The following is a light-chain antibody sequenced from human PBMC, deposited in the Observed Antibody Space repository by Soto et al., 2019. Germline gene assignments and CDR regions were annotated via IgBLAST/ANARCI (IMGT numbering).Light chain of an antibody. J-gene: IGKJ4*01. Sequence: DIQMTQSPSAMSASVGDSITITCRASQGINNHLVWFQQKPGKVPQRLIYAASRLQSGVPSTFSVSGSGTEFTLTISSLQPEDSATYYCLQHNSYPLTFGGGTKVEI. V-gene: IGKV1-17*03. CDR1: QGINNH. CDR3: LQHNSYPLT. CDR2: AAS.